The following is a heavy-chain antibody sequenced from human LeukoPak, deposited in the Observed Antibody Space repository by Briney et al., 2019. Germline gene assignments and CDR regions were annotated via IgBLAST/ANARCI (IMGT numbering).Heavy chain of an antibody. J-gene: IGHJ4*02. Sequence: GGSLRLSCAASGFTFSIYGMHWVRQAPGKGLEWVAFIRSDGSNKYYADSVKGRFTISRDNSRDTLYLQMNSLRAEDMAVYYCAKLDTSGWYLDYWGQGTLVTVSS. CDR2: IRSDGSNK. D-gene: IGHD6-19*01. CDR3: AKLDTSGWYLDY. V-gene: IGHV3-30*02. CDR1: GFTFSIYG.